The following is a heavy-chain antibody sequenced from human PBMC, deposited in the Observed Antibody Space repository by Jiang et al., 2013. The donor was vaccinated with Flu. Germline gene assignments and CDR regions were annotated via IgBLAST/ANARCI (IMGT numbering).Heavy chain of an antibody. J-gene: IGHJ5*02. Sequence: LLKPSETLSLSCTVSGGSISSRSYYWGWIRQPPGKGLEWIGSIFYSGSTYYNPSLKSRVTISVDTSRNQFSLKLTSVTAADTAVYYCARHHMTTVTAVVVWWFDPWGQGTLVTVSS. V-gene: IGHV4-39*07. CDR2: IFYSGST. CDR1: GGSISSRSYY. D-gene: IGHD4-17*01. CDR3: ARHHMTTVTAVVVWWFDP.